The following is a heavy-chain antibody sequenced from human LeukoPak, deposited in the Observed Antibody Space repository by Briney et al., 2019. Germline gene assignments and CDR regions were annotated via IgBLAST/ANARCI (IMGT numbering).Heavy chain of an antibody. CDR1: GGSISSSSYY. Sequence: PETLSLTCTVSGGSISSSSYYWGWIRQPPGKGLEWIGSIYYSGSTHYNPSLKSRVIISVDTSKNQFSLKLSSVPAADTAVYYCAKDRPGYTYGYDYWGQGTLVTVSS. J-gene: IGHJ4*02. V-gene: IGHV4-39*02. CDR3: AKDRPGYTYGYDY. D-gene: IGHD5-18*01. CDR2: IYYSGST.